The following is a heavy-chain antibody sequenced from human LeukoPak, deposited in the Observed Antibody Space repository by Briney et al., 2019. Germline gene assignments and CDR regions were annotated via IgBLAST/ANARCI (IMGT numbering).Heavy chain of an antibody. CDR3: ARVWLPG. CDR1: GFSFSSYW. Sequence: GGSLRLSCEASGFSFSSYWMHWVRQVPGKGLVWVSRINSDGIITNYADSVKGRFTISRDNAKNTLYLQMNSLRVEDTAVYYCARVWLPGWGQGTLVTVSS. D-gene: IGHD5-12*01. J-gene: IGHJ4*02. CDR2: INSDGIIT. V-gene: IGHV3-74*01.